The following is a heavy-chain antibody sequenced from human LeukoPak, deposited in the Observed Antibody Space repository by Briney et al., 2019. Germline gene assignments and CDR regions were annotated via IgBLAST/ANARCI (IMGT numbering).Heavy chain of an antibody. Sequence: SLRLSCAASGFAFTSVVMHFVRQAPGKGLEWLAVIGYDGSNEYYGNSVKGRLTISRDNSKITLYLEMNRLRAEDTAVYYCARDPEGRDGFYWGQGTLVTVSS. CDR2: IGYDGSNE. V-gene: IGHV3-33*01. CDR1: GFAFTSVV. J-gene: IGHJ4*02. CDR3: ARDPEGRDGFY. D-gene: IGHD5-24*01.